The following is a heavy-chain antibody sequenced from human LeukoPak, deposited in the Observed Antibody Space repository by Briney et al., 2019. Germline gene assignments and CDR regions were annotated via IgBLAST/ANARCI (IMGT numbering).Heavy chain of an antibody. CDR1: GYSISSGYY. J-gene: IGHJ4*02. CDR2: IYHSGST. V-gene: IGHV4-38-2*02. D-gene: IGHD5-24*01. Sequence: SETLSLTCTVSGYSISSGYYWGWIRQPPGKGLEWIGSIYHSGSTYYNPSLKSRVTISVDTSKNQFSLKLSSVTAADTAVYYFARLPVGRWLQGVKYYFDYWGRGTLVTVSS. CDR3: ARLPVGRWLQGVKYYFDY.